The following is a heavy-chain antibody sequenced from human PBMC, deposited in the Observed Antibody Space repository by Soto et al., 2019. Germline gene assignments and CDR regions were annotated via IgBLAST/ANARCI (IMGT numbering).Heavy chain of an antibody. V-gene: IGHV1-69*01. CDR3: AGDWGSITTEAYYYYGMDF. Sequence: QVQLVQSGAEVKKPGSSVKVSCKASGGTFSSYAISWVRQAPGQGLEWMGGIIPIFGTANYAQKFQGRVTSTADESTSTVYMELSSLRAEDTAVYYWAGDWGSITTEAYYYYGMDFGGQGTTVTVSS. CDR1: GGTFSSYA. J-gene: IGHJ6*02. CDR2: IIPIFGTA. D-gene: IGHD3-3*01.